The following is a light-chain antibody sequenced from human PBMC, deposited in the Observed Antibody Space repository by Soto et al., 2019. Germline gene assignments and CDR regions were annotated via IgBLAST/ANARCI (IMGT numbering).Light chain of an antibody. Sequence: EIVLTQSPGTLSLSPGERATLSCRASQSVSSSYLAWYQQKPGQAPRLLIYGASSRATGIPDRFSGSGPGTDFTLTINRLEPEDFAVYYCEQYDKSITFGGGTKVDIK. CDR3: EQYDKSIT. V-gene: IGKV3-20*01. CDR2: GAS. CDR1: QSVSSSY. J-gene: IGKJ4*01.